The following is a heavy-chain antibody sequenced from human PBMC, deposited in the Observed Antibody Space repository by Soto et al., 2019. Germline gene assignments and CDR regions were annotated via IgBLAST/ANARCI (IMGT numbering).Heavy chain of an antibody. CDR2: INAGNGDT. CDR1: GYTFTAYA. V-gene: IGHV1-3*01. J-gene: IGHJ4*02. CDR3: TLIRFSSGWYFDY. Sequence: QVQLVQSGAEAKKPGASVKVSCKASGYTFTAYAIHWVRQAPGQRLDWMGWINAGNGDTKYSQKFQGRVTITTDTSADTAYMELSSLRSEDTAVYYCTLIRFSSGWYFDYWGQGTLVTVSS. D-gene: IGHD6-19*01.